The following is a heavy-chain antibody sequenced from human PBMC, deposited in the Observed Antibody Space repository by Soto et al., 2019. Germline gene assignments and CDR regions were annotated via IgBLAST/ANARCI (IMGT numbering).Heavy chain of an antibody. CDR2: INPDNGDT. D-gene: IGHD3-10*02. Sequence: VQLVQSGAEVKKPGAPLKVSCKASGYTFSNFGVSWVRQAPGQGLEWIGWINPDNGDTNYGQKFQGRATMTTDTFTSAADMEVRGLRSDDTAVYYCARGVRVSAYLDYDRDVWGEGTTVTVSS. CDR1: GYTFSNFG. J-gene: IGHJ6*03. CDR3: ARGVRVSAYLDYDRDV. V-gene: IGHV1-18*01.